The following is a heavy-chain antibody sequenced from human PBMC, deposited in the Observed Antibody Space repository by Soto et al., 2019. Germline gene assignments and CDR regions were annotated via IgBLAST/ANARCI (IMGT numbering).Heavy chain of an antibody. Sequence: GGSLRLSCAASGFTFSSYAMSWVRQAPGKGLEWVSAISGSGGSTYYADSVKGRFTISRDNSKNTLYLQMNSLRAEDTAVYYCANTGGDGDYYYYYGMDVWGQGTTVTVSS. V-gene: IGHV3-23*01. CDR2: ISGSGGST. CDR1: GFTFSSYA. D-gene: IGHD4-17*01. J-gene: IGHJ6*02. CDR3: ANTGGDGDYYYYYGMDV.